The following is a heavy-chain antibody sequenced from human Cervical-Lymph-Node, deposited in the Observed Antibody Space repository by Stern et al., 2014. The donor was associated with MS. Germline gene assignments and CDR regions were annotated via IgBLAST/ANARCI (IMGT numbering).Heavy chain of an antibody. D-gene: IGHD6-19*01. Sequence: VPLLESGGGLVKPGGSLRLSCAASGFTFSDYYMTWIRQAPGKGLEWVSYISSSGSHIYYADSVKGRFTISRDNAKNSLYLQINSPRAEDTAVYYWARESGWKFDYWGKGTVVTVSS. J-gene: IGHJ4*02. CDR3: ARESGWKFDY. V-gene: IGHV3-11*01. CDR1: GFTFSDYY. CDR2: ISSSGSHI.